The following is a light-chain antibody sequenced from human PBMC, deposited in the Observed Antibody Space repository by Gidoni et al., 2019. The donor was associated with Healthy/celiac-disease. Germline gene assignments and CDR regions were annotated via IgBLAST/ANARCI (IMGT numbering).Light chain of an antibody. CDR3: QQYNSYSPT. CDR2: DAS. CDR1: QSISSW. Sequence: DIQMTQSPSTLSASVGDRVTITCRASQSISSWLAWYPQKPGKAPKLLIYDASSLESGVPSRFSGSGSGTEFTLTISSLQPDDFATYYCQQYNSYSPTFGGGTKVEIK. V-gene: IGKV1-5*01. J-gene: IGKJ4*01.